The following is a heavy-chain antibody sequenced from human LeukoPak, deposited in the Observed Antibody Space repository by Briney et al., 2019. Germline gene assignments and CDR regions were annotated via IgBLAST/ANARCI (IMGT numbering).Heavy chain of an antibody. CDR3: ARHMTLGSGWYESSAFDI. V-gene: IGHV4-59*08. Sequence: PSETLSLTCTVSGGSISSYYWSWIRQPPGKGLEWIGYIYYSGSTNYNPSLKSRVTISVDTSKNQFSLKLSSVTAADTAVYYCARHMTLGSGWYESSAFDIWGQGTMVTVSS. CDR2: IYYSGST. J-gene: IGHJ3*02. D-gene: IGHD6-19*01. CDR1: GGSISSYY.